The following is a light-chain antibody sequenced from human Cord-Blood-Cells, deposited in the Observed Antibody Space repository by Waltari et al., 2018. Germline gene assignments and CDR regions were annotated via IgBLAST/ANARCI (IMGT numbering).Light chain of an antibody. V-gene: IGLV2-14*01. CDR3: SSYTSSSTV. J-gene: IGLJ3*02. Sequence: QSALTQPASVSGSPGQSITTSCTGTSSDVGGYNYVSWYQQNQGKAPKLMIYDVSKRPSGVSNRFSGSKSGNTASLTISGLQAEDEADYYCSSYTSSSTVFGGGTKLTVL. CDR1: SSDVGGYNY. CDR2: DVS.